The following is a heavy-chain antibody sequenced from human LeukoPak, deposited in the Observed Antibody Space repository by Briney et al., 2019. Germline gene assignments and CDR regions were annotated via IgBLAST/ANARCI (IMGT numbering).Heavy chain of an antibody. D-gene: IGHD3-10*01. CDR1: GGSISSSAYY. CDR2: IYYSGST. J-gene: IGHJ4*02. CDR3: TRRNYGSGRRDY. V-gene: IGHV4-39*01. Sequence: PSETLSLTCTVSGGSISSSAYYWGWVRQPPGKGLEWIADIYYSGSTSYNPSLKSLGTISVDTSKNQFSLKLISVTAADTAVYYCTRRNYGSGRRDYWGQGTLVTVSS.